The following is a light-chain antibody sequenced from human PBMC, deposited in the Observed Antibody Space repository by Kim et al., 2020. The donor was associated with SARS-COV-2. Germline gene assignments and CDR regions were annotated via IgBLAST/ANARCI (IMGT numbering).Light chain of an antibody. J-gene: IGKJ2*01. CDR1: RSVGTY. Sequence: GDRVTITCRTSRSVGTYLNWYQQKPGKAPKILISATSNLHTGVPSRFSGSGSGTEFTLAISSLQPEDFATYFCQQSLTTPYSFG. CDR3: QQSLTTPYS. CDR2: ATS. V-gene: IGKV1-39*01.